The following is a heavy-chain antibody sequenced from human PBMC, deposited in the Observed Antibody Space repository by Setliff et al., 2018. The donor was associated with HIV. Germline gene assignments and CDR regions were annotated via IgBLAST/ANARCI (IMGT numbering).Heavy chain of an antibody. D-gene: IGHD6-13*01. CDR2: IYYSGNT. CDR1: GGSIKSSSYY. CDR3: ARVPTSSWYVTTQRTKEYFHH. J-gene: IGHJ1*01. V-gene: IGHV4-39*07. Sequence: ETLSLTCTVSGGSIKSSSYYWGWIRQPPGKGLEWIGSIYYSGNTYYNPSLKSRVTISTDTSRNQLSLRLSSVTAADTAIYYCARVPTSSWYVTTQRTKEYFHHWGQGTLVTVSS.